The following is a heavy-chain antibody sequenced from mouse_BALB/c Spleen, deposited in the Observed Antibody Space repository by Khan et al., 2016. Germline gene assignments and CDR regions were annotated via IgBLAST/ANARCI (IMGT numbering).Heavy chain of an antibody. D-gene: IGHD1-2*01. CDR2: ISYSGST. J-gene: IGHJ2*01. CDR1: GYSITSGYG. Sequence: EVQLQEAGPGLVKPSQSLSLTCTVTGYSITSGYGWNWIRQFPGNKLEWMGYISYSGSTNYNPSLKSRISITRDTSRNQFFLQLNSVTTEDRATYYCARTARIEYWGQGTTLTVSS. CDR3: ARTARIEY. V-gene: IGHV3-2*02.